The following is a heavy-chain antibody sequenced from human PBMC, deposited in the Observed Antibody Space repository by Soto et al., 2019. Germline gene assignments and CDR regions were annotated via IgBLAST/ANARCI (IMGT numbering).Heavy chain of an antibody. CDR1: GFTVSSNY. V-gene: IGHV3-53*01. CDR3: ARLPGGEISYYFDY. Sequence: GGSLRLSCAASGFTVSSNYMSWVRQAPGKGLEWVSLLYSGGSTYYADSVKGRFTISRDNSRNTLYLQMNSLRAADTAVYYCARLPGGEISYYFDYWGQGTLVTVSS. J-gene: IGHJ4*02. CDR2: LYSGGST. D-gene: IGHD6-6*01.